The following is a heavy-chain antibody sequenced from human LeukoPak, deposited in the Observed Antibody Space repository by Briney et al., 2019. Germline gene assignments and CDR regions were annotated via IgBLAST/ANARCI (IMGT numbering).Heavy chain of an antibody. V-gene: IGHV4-31*03. J-gene: IGHJ4*02. D-gene: IGHD6-13*01. Sequence: PSQTLSLTCTVSGGSISSGGYYWSWIRQHPGKGLEWIGYIYYSGSTYYNPSLKSRVTISVDTSKDQFSLKLSSVTAADTAVYYCARGPNIAAAGEGDYYFDYWGQGTLVTVSS. CDR2: IYYSGST. CDR1: GGSISSGGYY. CDR3: ARGPNIAAAGEGDYYFDY.